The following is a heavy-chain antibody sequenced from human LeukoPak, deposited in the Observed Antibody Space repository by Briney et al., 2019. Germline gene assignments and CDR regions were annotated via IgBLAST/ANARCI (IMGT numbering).Heavy chain of an antibody. CDR2: IYHSGST. J-gene: IGHJ4*02. CDR3: ARHSTEWLRATQFDY. V-gene: IGHV4-30-2*01. D-gene: IGHD5-12*01. CDR1: GGSISNNHYY. Sequence: SETLSLTCTVSGGSISNNHYYWTWIRQPPGKGLEWIGYIYHSGSTYYNPSLKSRVTISVDKSKNQFSLKLTSVTAVDTAVYYCARHSTEWLRATQFDYWGQGTLVTVSS.